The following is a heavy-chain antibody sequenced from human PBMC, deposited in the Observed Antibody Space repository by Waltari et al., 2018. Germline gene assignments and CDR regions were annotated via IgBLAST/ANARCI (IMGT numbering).Heavy chain of an antibody. V-gene: IGHV3-7*01. Sequence: EVQLVESGGGLVQPGGSLRLSCAASGFTFSSYWMSWVRQAPGKGLEWVANIKQDGSEKYYVDSVKGRFTISRDNAKNSLYLQMNSLRAEDTAVYYCARVTMDFYYGSGSPDPVFDYWGQGTLVTVSS. D-gene: IGHD3-10*01. J-gene: IGHJ4*02. CDR2: IKQDGSEK. CDR3: ARVTMDFYYGSGSPDPVFDY. CDR1: GFTFSSYW.